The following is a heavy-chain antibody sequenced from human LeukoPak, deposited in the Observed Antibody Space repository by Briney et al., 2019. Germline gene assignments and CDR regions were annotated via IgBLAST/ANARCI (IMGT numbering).Heavy chain of an antibody. D-gene: IGHD6-19*01. CDR1: GFSFSNYA. CDR3: ARVRIAVATYYFDF. V-gene: IGHV3-23*01. J-gene: IGHJ4*02. Sequence: GGSLRLSCEASGFSFSNYAMSWVRQAPGKGLEWVSGISGSGGSTYYADSVKGRFTISRDNSKDTLYLQMNSLRAEDTALYYCARVRIAVATYYFDFWGQGTLVTVSS. CDR2: ISGSGGST.